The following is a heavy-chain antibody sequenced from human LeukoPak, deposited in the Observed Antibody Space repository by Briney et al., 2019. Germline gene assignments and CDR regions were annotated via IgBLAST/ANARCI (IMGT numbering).Heavy chain of an antibody. Sequence: SQTLSLTCAVSGGSISSGGYSWSWIRQPPGKGLEWIGYTYHSGSTYYNPSLKSRVTISVDRSKNQFSLKLSSVTAADTAVYYCARAFISSSWGLFDYWGQGTLVTVSS. CDR3: ARAFISSSWGLFDY. D-gene: IGHD6-13*01. V-gene: IGHV4-30-2*01. CDR1: GGSISSGGYS. J-gene: IGHJ4*02. CDR2: TYHSGST.